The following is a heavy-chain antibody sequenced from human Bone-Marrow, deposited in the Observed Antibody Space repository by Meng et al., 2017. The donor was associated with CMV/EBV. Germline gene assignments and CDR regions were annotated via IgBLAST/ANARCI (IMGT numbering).Heavy chain of an antibody. CDR3: AKGPIFGYPIDY. CDR1: GFTFSSYA. Sequence: GESLKISCAASGFTFSSYAMSWVRQAPGKGLEWVSAISGSGGSTYYADSVKGRFTISRDNSKNTLYLRMNSLRAEDTAVYYCAKGPIFGYPIDYWGQGTLVTVSS. CDR2: ISGSGGST. J-gene: IGHJ4*02. D-gene: IGHD3-3*01. V-gene: IGHV3-23*01.